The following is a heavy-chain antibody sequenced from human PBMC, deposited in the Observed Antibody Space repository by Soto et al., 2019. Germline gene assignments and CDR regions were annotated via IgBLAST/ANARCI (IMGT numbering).Heavy chain of an antibody. CDR3: ARVTFTPNWFDS. D-gene: IGHD3-16*01. Sequence: LSLTCTVSGDSISSPDHYWSWIRQAPGKGLELIGYVYYRGSIYYTPSFESRVSISIDTSKNQFSLRLTSVTAADSAVYFCARVTFTPNWFDSWGQGILVTVSS. V-gene: IGHV4-30-4*01. J-gene: IGHJ5*01. CDR2: VYYRGSI. CDR1: GDSISSPDHY.